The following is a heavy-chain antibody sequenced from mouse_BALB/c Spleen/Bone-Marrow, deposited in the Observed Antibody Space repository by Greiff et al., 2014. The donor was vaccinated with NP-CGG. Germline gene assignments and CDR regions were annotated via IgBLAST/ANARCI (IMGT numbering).Heavy chain of an antibody. CDR2: IYPDDGNT. D-gene: IGHD2-4*01. CDR3: ALYDYDGLSWFAY. CDR1: GYAFSSSW. J-gene: IGHJ3*01. Sequence: QVQLKESGPELVKTGASVKISCKASGYAFSSSWMNWVKQRPGKGLERIGRIYPDDGNTNYNGKFKGKATLTADTSSTTAYMQLSSLTSVDSAVYFCALYDYDGLSWFAYWGQGTLVTVSA. V-gene: IGHV1-82*01.